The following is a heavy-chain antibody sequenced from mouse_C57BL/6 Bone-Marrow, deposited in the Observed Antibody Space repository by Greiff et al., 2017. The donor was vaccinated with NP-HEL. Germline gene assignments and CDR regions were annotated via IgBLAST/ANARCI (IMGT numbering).Heavy chain of an antibody. CDR3: ARPPYGSSLDY. D-gene: IGHD1-1*01. CDR1: GYTFTSYW. J-gene: IGHJ2*01. V-gene: IGHV1-53*01. Sequence: ESGTELVKPGASVKLSCKASGYTFTSYWMHWVKQRPGQGLEWIGNINPSNGGTNYNEKFKSKATLTVDKSSSTAYMQRSSLTSEDSAVYYCARPPYGSSLDYWGQGTTLTVSS. CDR2: INPSNGGT.